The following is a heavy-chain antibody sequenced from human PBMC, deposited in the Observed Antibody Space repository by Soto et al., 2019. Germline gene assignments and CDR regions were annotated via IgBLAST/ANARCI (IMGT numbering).Heavy chain of an antibody. V-gene: IGHV3-11*01. CDR2: ISSSGSTI. CDR3: ASGYQLLNYYYYGMDV. CDR1: GFTFSDYY. D-gene: IGHD2-2*01. J-gene: IGHJ6*02. Sequence: QVQLVESGGGLVKPGGSLRLSCAASGFTFSDYYMSWIRQAPGKGLEWVSYISSSGSTIYYADSVKGRFTISRDNAKISLYVQMNSLRADDTAVYYCASGYQLLNYYYYGMDVWGQGTTVTVSS.